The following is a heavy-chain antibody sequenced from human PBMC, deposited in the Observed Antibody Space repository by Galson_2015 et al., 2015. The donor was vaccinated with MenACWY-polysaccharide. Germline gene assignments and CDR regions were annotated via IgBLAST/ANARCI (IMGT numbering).Heavy chain of an antibody. V-gene: IGHV4-61*01. CDR2: MSYSGSA. Sequence: LTCTVSGGSVTSGTDYWSWLRQSPGKGLEWIGYMSYSGSANHNPSLKSRVTISIDRSKNQFSLRLTSVTAADTAMYYCAREPTNRGSCGWFDPWGQGTLVTVSS. J-gene: IGHJ5*02. D-gene: IGHD3-16*01. CDR1: GGSVTSGTDY. CDR3: AREPTNRGSCGWFDP.